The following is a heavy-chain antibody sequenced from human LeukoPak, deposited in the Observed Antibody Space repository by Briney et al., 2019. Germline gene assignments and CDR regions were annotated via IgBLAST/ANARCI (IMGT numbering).Heavy chain of an antibody. J-gene: IGHJ6*03. CDR1: GFTVSSNY. Sequence: GGSLRLSCEASGFTVSSNYMTWVRQAPGKGLEWVSFIHSGDTTYYADSVKGRFTISRDNSKNTLYLQMNSLRPEDTAVYYCARGNVYYYMNVWGTGTTVTVSS. V-gene: IGHV3-66*02. CDR2: IHSGDTT. CDR3: ARGNVYYYMNV. D-gene: IGHD1-1*01.